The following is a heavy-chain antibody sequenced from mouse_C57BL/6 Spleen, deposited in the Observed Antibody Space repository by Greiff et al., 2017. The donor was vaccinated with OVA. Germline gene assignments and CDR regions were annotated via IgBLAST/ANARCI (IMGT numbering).Heavy chain of an antibody. CDR2: ISDGGSYT. CDR1: GSTFSSYA. V-gene: IGHV5-4*01. CDR3: ARDPRTYWYFDV. Sequence: EVKLMEPGGGLVKPGGSLKLSCAASGSTFSSYAMSWVRQTPEKRLEWVATISDGGSYTYYPDNVKGRFTISRDNAKNNLYLQMSHLKAEDTAMYYCARDPRTYWYFDVWGTGTTVTVSS. J-gene: IGHJ1*03.